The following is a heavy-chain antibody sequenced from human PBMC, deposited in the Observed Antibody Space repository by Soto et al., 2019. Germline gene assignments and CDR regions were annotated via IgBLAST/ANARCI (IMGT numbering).Heavy chain of an antibody. CDR3: ATAHGEMDY. CDR2: ISYDATKK. D-gene: IGHD3-10*01. V-gene: IGHV3-30-3*01. J-gene: IGHJ4*02. CDR1: GFPFNSFS. Sequence: QVQLVESGGGLVQPGRSLRLSCVASGFPFNSFSMHWVRQAPGKGLEWVADISYDATKKHYADSVKGRFTISRDNSENTVYLQMDSLRIDDTALYYCATAHGEMDYWGQGTQVTVSS.